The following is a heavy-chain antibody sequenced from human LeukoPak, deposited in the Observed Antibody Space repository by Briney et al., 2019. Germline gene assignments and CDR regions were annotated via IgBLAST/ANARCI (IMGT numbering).Heavy chain of an antibody. CDR3: ARMYYYDSSGYAPFDY. J-gene: IGHJ4*02. CDR1: GGTFSSYA. D-gene: IGHD3-22*01. V-gene: IGHV1-69*04. CDR2: IIPILGIA. Sequence: GASVKVSCKVSGGTFSSYAISWVRQAPGQGLEWMGRIIPILGIANSAQKCQCRVTITADKSTSTAYMELSSLRSEDTAVDYCARMYYYDSSGYAPFDYWGQGTLVTVSS.